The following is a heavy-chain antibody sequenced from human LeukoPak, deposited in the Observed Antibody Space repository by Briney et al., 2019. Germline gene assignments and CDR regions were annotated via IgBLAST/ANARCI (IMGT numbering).Heavy chain of an antibody. Sequence: GGSLRLSCAASGVTFNNAWMSWVRQAPGKGLEWVGRIKSKTDGGTTDYAAPVKGRFTISRDDSKNTLYLQMNSLKTEDTAVYYCTTVAPELWFGELMADYWGQGTLVTVSS. CDR3: TTVAPELWFGELMADY. CDR1: GVTFNNAW. V-gene: IGHV3-15*01. D-gene: IGHD3-10*01. J-gene: IGHJ4*02. CDR2: IKSKTDGGTT.